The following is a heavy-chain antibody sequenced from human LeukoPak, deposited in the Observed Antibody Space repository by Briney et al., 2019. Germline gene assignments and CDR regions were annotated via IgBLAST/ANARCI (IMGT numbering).Heavy chain of an antibody. CDR3: VKDIWSRYHYYGMDV. D-gene: IGHD3-10*01. CDR2: TSSNGGST. CDR1: GFTFSSYA. Sequence: PGRSLRLSCSASGFTFSSYAMHWVRQAPGKGLEYVSATSSNGGSTYYADSVKGRFTISRDNSKNTLYLQMSSLRAEDTAVYYCVKDIWSRYHYYGMDVWGQGTTVTVSS. J-gene: IGHJ6*02. V-gene: IGHV3-64D*09.